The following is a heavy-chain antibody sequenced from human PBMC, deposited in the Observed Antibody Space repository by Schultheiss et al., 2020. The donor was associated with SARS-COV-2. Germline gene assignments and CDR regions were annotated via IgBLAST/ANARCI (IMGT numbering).Heavy chain of an antibody. CDR2: IRTIGGGT. J-gene: IGHJ4*02. V-gene: IGHV3-23*01. D-gene: IGHD1-26*01. CDR3: AREELVGGSAFDS. Sequence: GESLKISCAASGFTLTTYAMRCVRQALGKGLDCVSTIRTIGGGTKSADSVKGRFTISRDSSKNTLYLQMNSLRAEDTAVYYCAREELVGGSAFDSWGQGTLVTVSS. CDR1: GFTLTTYA.